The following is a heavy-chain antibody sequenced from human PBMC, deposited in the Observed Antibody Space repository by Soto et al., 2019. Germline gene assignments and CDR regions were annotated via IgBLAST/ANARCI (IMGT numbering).Heavy chain of an antibody. CDR3: AREIADHTAMASGAFDI. Sequence: QVQLVQSGAEVKKPGASVKVSCKASGYTFTSYGISWVRQAPGQGLEWMGWISAYNGNTNYAQKLQGRVTMTTDTTTSTAYMELRGLRSDDTAVYYCAREIADHTAMASGAFDIWGQGTMVTVSS. V-gene: IGHV1-18*01. D-gene: IGHD5-18*01. CDR1: GYTFTSYG. J-gene: IGHJ3*02. CDR2: ISAYNGNT.